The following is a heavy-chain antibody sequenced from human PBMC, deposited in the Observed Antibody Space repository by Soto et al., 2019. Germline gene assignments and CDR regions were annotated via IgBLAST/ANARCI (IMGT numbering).Heavy chain of an antibody. CDR3: ARGGKNYYDSSGYYYWFDP. Sequence: QVQLVQSGAEVKKPGSSVKVSCKASGGTFSSYAISWVRQAPGQGLEWMGGIIPIFGTANYAQKFQGRVTITADESMSTAYMELSSLRSEDTAVYYCARGGKNYYDSSGYYYWFDPWGQGTLVTVSS. CDR1: GGTFSSYA. CDR2: IIPIFGTA. D-gene: IGHD3-22*01. J-gene: IGHJ5*02. V-gene: IGHV1-69*01.